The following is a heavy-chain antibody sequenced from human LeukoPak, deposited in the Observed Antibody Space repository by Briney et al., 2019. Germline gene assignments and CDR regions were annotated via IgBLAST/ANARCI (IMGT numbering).Heavy chain of an antibody. J-gene: IGHJ5*02. CDR1: GFTFSSYA. V-gene: IGHV3-30*04. CDR3: ARGSWRFDNGDSGFDP. Sequence: GGSLRLSCAASGFTFSSYAMHWVRQAPGKGLEWVAVISYDGSNKKYADSVKGRFTISRDNSKNTPYVQMNSLRTEDTAVYYCARGSWRFDNGDSGFDPWGQGTLVTVSS. CDR2: ISYDGSNK. D-gene: IGHD4-17*01.